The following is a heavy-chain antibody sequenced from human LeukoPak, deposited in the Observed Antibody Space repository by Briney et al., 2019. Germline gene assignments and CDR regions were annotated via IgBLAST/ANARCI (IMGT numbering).Heavy chain of an antibody. CDR2: IYYSGST. J-gene: IGHJ4*02. Sequence: KPSETLSPTCTVSGGSISSYYWSWIRQPPGKGLEWIGYIYYSGSTNYNPSLKSRVTISVDTSKNQFSLKLSSVTAADTAVYYCARSIQDGAAAGTFDYWGQGTLVTVSS. CDR3: ARSIQDGAAAGTFDY. D-gene: IGHD6-13*01. CDR1: GGSISSYY. V-gene: IGHV4-59*01.